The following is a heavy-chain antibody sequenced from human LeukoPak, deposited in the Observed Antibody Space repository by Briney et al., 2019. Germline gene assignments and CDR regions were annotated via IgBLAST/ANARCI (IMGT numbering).Heavy chain of an antibody. CDR2: ISSSSSTI. CDR3: ARVAGGTTVTTYDFDY. V-gene: IGHV3-48*01. Sequence: GGSLRLSCAASGFIFSSYGMNWVRQAPGKGLEWVSYISSSSSTIYYADSVKGRFTISRDNAKNSLYLQMNSLRAEDTAVYYCARVAGGTTVTTYDFDYWGQGTLVTVSS. CDR1: GFIFSSYG. J-gene: IGHJ4*02. D-gene: IGHD4-17*01.